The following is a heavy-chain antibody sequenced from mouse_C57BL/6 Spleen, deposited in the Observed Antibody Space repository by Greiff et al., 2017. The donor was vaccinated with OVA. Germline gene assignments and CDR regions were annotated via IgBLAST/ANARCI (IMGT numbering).Heavy chain of an antibody. D-gene: IGHD2-1*01. CDR2: ISDGGSYT. J-gene: IGHJ1*03. Sequence: EVKLVESGGGLVKPGGSLKLSCAASGFTFSSYAMSWVRQTPEKRLEWVATISDGGSYTYYPDNVKGRFTISRDNAKNNLYLQMSHLKSEDTAMYYCARDRYGNYVGFDVWGTGTTVTVSS. CDR3: ARDRYGNYVGFDV. CDR1: GFTFSSYA. V-gene: IGHV5-4*01.